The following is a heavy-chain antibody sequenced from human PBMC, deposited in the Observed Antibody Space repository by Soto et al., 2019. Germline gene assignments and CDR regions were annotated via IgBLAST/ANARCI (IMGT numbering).Heavy chain of an antibody. V-gene: IGHV4-39*01. CDR3: ARHWVIVVVPAWFDP. CDR1: GGSISSSSYY. D-gene: IGHD2-2*01. J-gene: IGHJ5*02. Sequence: QLQLQESGPGLVKPSETLSLTCTVSGGSISSSSYYWGWIRQPPGKGLEWIGSIYYSGSTYYNPSLKSRVTISVDTSKNQFSLKLSSVTAADTAVYYCARHWVIVVVPAWFDPWGQGTLVTVSS. CDR2: IYYSGST.